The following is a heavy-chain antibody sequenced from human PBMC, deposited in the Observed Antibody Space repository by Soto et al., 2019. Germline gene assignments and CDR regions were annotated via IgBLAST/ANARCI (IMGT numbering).Heavy chain of an antibody. Sequence: EVQLAESGGGMVQPGGSLRLSCVASGFNFSRYDMHWVRQAPGKGLEYVSSISSNGGNTDYGNSVKGRFTLSRDNSKNALYRPMGSRRAEDMAVDYGMRRVAGNYDYWGQGTLVTVS. CDR2: ISSNGGNT. D-gene: IGHD1-7*01. V-gene: IGHV3-64*01. CDR1: GFNFSRYD. CDR3: MRRVAGNYDY. J-gene: IGHJ4*02.